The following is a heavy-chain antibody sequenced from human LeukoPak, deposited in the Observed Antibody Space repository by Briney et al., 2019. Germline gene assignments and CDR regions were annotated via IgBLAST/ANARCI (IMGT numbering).Heavy chain of an antibody. CDR1: GGSVSSGSYC. CDR2: IYYSGST. J-gene: IGHJ5*02. CDR3: ARRESYGWFDP. Sequence: SETLSLTCTVSGGSVSSGSYCWSWIRQPPGKGLEWIGYIYYSGSTNYNPSLKSRVTISVDTSKNQFSLKLSSVTAADTAVYYCARRESYGWFDPWGQGTLVTVSS. V-gene: IGHV4-61*01. D-gene: IGHD4-17*01.